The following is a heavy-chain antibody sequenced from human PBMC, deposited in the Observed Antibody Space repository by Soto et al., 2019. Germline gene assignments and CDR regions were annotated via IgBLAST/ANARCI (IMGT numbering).Heavy chain of an antibody. Sequence: EVQLVQSGAEVKKPGESLKISCKGSGYSFTSYWIGWVRQMPGKGLEWMGIIYPGDSDIRYRPSFQGQVTISADKSISTAYLQWSGLKASYTAIYYCARQLPYGGNSYYGMDVWGQGTTVTVSS. CDR3: ARQLPYGGNSYYGMDV. J-gene: IGHJ6*02. CDR2: IYPGDSDI. CDR1: GYSFTSYW. V-gene: IGHV5-51*01. D-gene: IGHD2-15*01.